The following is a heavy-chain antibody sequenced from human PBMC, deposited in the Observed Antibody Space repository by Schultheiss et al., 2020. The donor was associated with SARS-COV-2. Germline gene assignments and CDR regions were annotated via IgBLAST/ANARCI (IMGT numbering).Heavy chain of an antibody. V-gene: IGHV4-61*08. J-gene: IGHJ5*02. CDR3: ARHSDGGTIFGVVIGVNWFDP. CDR1: GGSISSGGYY. CDR2: IYYSGST. D-gene: IGHD3-3*01. Sequence: SETLSLTCTVSGGSISSGGYYWSWIRQPPGKGLEWIGYIYYSGSTNYNPSLKSRVTISVDTSKNQFSLKLSSVTAADTAVYYCARHSDGGTIFGVVIGVNWFDPWGQGTLVTVSS.